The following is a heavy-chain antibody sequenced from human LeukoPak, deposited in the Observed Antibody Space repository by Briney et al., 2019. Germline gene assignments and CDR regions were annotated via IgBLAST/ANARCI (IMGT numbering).Heavy chain of an antibody. CDR3: ARDEGDRAGWDYYYYGMDV. CDR2: ISSSGSTI. Sequence: GGSLRLSCAASGFTFSSYEMNWVRQAPGKGLEWVSYISSSGSTIYYADSVKGRFTISRDNAKNSPYLQMNSLRAEDTAVYYCARDEGDRAGWDYYYYGMDVWGKGTTVTVSS. CDR1: GFTFSSYE. J-gene: IGHJ6*04. D-gene: IGHD2-21*02. V-gene: IGHV3-48*03.